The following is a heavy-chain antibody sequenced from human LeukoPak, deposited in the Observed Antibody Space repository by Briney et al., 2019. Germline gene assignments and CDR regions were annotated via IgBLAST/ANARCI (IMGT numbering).Heavy chain of an antibody. D-gene: IGHD2-15*01. CDR2: INPSGGST. J-gene: IGHJ6*02. CDR1: GYTFTSYY. CDR3: ARDARRYCSGGSCYPGPYGMDV. V-gene: IGHV1-46*01. Sequence: ASVKVSCKAPGYTFTSYYMHWVRQAPGQGLEWMGIINPSGGSTSYAQKFQGRVTMTRDTSTSTVYMELSSLRSEDTAVYYCARDARRYCSGGSCYPGPYGMDVWGQGTTVTVSS.